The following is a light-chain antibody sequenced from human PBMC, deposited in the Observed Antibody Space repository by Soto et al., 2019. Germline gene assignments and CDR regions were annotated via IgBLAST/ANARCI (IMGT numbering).Light chain of an antibody. CDR3: QQYSNWPLT. Sequence: EIVWTQSPATLSLSPRERATLSCRASQSLNIYLAWYQQKPGQAPRLLIYGASTRATGIPARFSGSGSGTEFTLTINSLQSEDFAVYYCQQYSNWPLTFGGGTKVDIK. CDR1: QSLNIY. J-gene: IGKJ4*01. CDR2: GAS. V-gene: IGKV3-15*01.